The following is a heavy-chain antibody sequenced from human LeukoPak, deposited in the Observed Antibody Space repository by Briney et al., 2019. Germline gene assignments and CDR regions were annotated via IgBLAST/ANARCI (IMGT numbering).Heavy chain of an antibody. Sequence: GGSLRLSCAASGFTVSSNYMSWVRQAPGKGLEWVSIIYSDGSTYYADSVKGRFTISRDNSKNTLYLHMDSLRVDDTAIYYCARQSLGASGLDHWGQGVLVTVSS. CDR2: IYSDGST. CDR3: ARQSLGASGLDH. CDR1: GFTVSSNY. J-gene: IGHJ4*02. V-gene: IGHV3-66*04. D-gene: IGHD1-26*01.